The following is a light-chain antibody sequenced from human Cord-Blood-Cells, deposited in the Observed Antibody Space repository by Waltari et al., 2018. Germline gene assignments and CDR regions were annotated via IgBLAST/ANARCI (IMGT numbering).Light chain of an antibody. CDR3: SSYTSSSTE. Sequence: QSALTQPASVSGSPGQSITISCTGTSSDVGGYNYVSWYQQHPGKAPKLMIYDVSKRPSGVSIRFSGSKSGNTASLTISGLQAEDEADYYCSSYTSSSTEFGGGTKLTVL. J-gene: IGLJ3*02. CDR2: DVS. CDR1: SSDVGGYNY. V-gene: IGLV2-14*01.